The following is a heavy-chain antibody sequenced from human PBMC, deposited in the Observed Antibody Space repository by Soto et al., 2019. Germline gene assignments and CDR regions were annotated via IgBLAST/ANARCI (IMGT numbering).Heavy chain of an antibody. V-gene: IGHV3-53*01. D-gene: IGHD5-18*01. Sequence: EVQLVESGGGLIQPEGSLRLSCTASGFTVSSNYMSWVRQAPGKGLEWVSVIYSGGSTYYADSVKGRFTISRDSSKNTLYLQMNSLRAEDTAVYYCARFSGYPNYYFDYWGQGTLVTVSS. J-gene: IGHJ4*02. CDR1: GFTVSSNY. CDR3: ARFSGYPNYYFDY. CDR2: IYSGGST.